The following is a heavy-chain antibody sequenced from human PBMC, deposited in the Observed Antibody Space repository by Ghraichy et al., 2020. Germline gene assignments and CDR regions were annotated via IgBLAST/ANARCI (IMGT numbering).Heavy chain of an antibody. CDR1: GFTFSTYG. CDR3: ARVKEEEELQGRYSYYAVDV. V-gene: IGHV3-33*01. CDR2: IWYDGSKK. Sequence: GGSLRLSCAASGFTFSTYGMHWVRQAPGKGLEWLAIIWYDGSKKYYADSVRGRFTISRDNSKNTLYLQMNSLRGEDTAVYYCARVKEEEELQGRYSYYAVDVWGQGTTVTVSS. J-gene: IGHJ6*02. D-gene: IGHD1-26*01.